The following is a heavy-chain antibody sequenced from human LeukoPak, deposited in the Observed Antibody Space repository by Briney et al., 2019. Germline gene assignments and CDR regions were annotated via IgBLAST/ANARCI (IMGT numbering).Heavy chain of an antibody. J-gene: IGHJ2*01. D-gene: IGHD6-25*01. CDR1: GGSTSSSNW. Sequence: SGTLSLTCAVSGGSTSSSNWWSWVRQPPGKGLEWIGEIYHSGSTNYNPSLKSRVTISVDKSKNQFSLKLSSVTAADTAVYYCASRGWSAAYWYFDLWGRGTLVTVSS. CDR3: ASRGWSAAYWYFDL. V-gene: IGHV4-4*02. CDR2: IYHSGST.